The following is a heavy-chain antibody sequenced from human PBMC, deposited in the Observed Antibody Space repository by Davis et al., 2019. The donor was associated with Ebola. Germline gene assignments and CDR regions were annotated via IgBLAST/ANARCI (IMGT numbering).Heavy chain of an antibody. D-gene: IGHD2-8*01. V-gene: IGHV1-18*01. CDR2: ISAYNGNT. CDR1: GYTFTSYG. J-gene: IGHJ6*02. CDR3: ARDQPVIVLIMYHYGMDV. Sequence: ASVKVSCKASGYTFTSYGISWVRQAPGQGLEWMGWISAYNGNTNYAQKLQGRVTMTTDTSTSTAYMELRSLRSDDTAVYYCARDQPVIVLIMYHYGMDVWGQGTTVTVSS.